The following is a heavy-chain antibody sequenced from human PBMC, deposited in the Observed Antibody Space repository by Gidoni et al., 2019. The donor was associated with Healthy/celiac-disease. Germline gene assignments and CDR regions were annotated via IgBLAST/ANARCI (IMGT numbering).Heavy chain of an antibody. Sequence: QVQLAQSGAEAKKPGASVKVSCKASGYTFTIYYMHWVRQAPGQGLEWMGIINPSGGSTSYEQKFQGRVTMTRDTSTSTVYMELSSLRSEDTGVYYCARDRITIFGVVIIRRYGMDVWGQGTTVTVSS. CDR1: GYTFTIYY. D-gene: IGHD3-3*01. J-gene: IGHJ6*02. CDR3: ARDRITIFGVVIIRRYGMDV. V-gene: IGHV1-46*03. CDR2: INPSGGST.